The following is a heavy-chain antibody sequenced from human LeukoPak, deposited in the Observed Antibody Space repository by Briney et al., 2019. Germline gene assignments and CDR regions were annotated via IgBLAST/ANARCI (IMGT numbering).Heavy chain of an antibody. J-gene: IGHJ4*02. CDR1: GHSISGSY. Sequence: TSDTLSLPSTVTGHSISGSYWSWILQPPGEGLEWIGCSYYTGSTSYGPSIKSRVTISLDTSKSQFSLKLASVTAADTAVYYCARGRVPAVWGQGTLVTVSS. D-gene: IGHD2-15*01. CDR3: ARGRVPAV. CDR2: SYYTGST. V-gene: IGHV4-59*01.